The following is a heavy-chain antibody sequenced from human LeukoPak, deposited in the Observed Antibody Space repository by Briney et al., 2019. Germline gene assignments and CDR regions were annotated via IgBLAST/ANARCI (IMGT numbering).Heavy chain of an antibody. Sequence: SETLSLTCAVYGGSFSGYYWSWIRKPPGKGLEWIGEINHSGSTNYNPSLKSRVTISVDTSKNQFSLKLSSVAAADTAVYYCARGGTYYYGSGSYYRKTRPYYYYGMDVWGQGTTVTVSS. CDR1: GGSFSGYY. V-gene: IGHV4-34*01. CDR2: INHSGST. CDR3: ARGGTYYYGSGSYYRKTRPYYYYGMDV. J-gene: IGHJ6*02. D-gene: IGHD3-10*01.